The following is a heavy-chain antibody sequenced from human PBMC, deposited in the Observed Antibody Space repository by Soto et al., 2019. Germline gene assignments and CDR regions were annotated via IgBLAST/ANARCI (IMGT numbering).Heavy chain of an antibody. D-gene: IGHD6-6*01. CDR1: GYTFTGYY. V-gene: IGHV1-2*02. CDR2: INPNSGGT. J-gene: IGHJ6*02. CDR3: ARVDLVQLKYYYYGMDV. Sequence: ASVKVSCKASGYTFTGYYMHWVRQAPGQGLEWMGWINPNSGGTNYAQKFQGRVTMTRDTSISTAYMELSRLRSDDTAVYYCARVDLVQLKYYYYGMDVWGQGTTVTVSS.